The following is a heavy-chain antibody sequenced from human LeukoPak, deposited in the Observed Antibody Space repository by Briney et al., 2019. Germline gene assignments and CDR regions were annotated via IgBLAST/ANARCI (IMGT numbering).Heavy chain of an antibody. CDR3: ARSEQAYCSSTSCYVGYYYYYMDV. V-gene: IGHV4-34*01. CDR2: INHSGST. J-gene: IGHJ6*03. CDR1: GGSFSGYY. D-gene: IGHD2-2*01. Sequence: SETLSLTCAVYGGSFSGYYWSWIRQPPGKGLEWIGEINHSGSTNYNPSLKSRVTMSVDTSKNQFSLKLSSVTAADTAVYYCARSEQAYCSSTSCYVGYYYYYMDVWGKGTTVTISS.